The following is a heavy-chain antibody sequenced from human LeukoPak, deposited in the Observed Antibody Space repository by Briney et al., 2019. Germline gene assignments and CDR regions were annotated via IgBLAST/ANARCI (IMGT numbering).Heavy chain of an antibody. J-gene: IGHJ4*02. CDR1: GGSISSYY. CDR2: IYYSGST. D-gene: IGHD3-16*01. CDR3: AREGNYDYVWGSYMGSHYFDY. V-gene: IGHV4-59*01. Sequence: PSETLSLTCTVSGGSISSYYWSWIQQPPGKGLEWIGYIYYSGSTNYNPSLKSRVTISVDTSKNQFSLKLSSVTAADTAVYYCAREGNYDYVWGSYMGSHYFDYWGQGTLVTVSS.